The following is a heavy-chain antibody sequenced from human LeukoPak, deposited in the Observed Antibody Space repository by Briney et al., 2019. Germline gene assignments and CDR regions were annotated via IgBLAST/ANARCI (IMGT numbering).Heavy chain of an antibody. Sequence: PGGSLRLSCAASGFTFSSCGMHWVRQAPGKGLEWVAVISYDGSNKYYADSVKGRFTISRDNSKNTLYLQMNSLRAEDTAVYYCAKDSGGSEYSSSYFDYWGQGTLVTVSS. CDR2: ISYDGSNK. D-gene: IGHD6-6*01. CDR3: AKDSGGSEYSSSYFDY. J-gene: IGHJ4*02. CDR1: GFTFSSCG. V-gene: IGHV3-30*18.